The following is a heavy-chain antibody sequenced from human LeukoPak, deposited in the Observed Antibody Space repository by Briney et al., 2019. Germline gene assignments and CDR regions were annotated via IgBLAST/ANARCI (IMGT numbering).Heavy chain of an antibody. CDR3: TRMTTGHDY. J-gene: IGHJ4*02. Sequence: SETLSLTCAVSGVSFNDYYWSWVRQTPGKGLEWIGEINHSGYTNDSPSLKSRVTLSIDTSRKQFSLNLRSVTVADTGIYYWTRMTTGHDYWGQGTLVTVSS. CDR1: GVSFNDYY. D-gene: IGHD4-17*01. V-gene: IGHV4-34*01. CDR2: INHSGYT.